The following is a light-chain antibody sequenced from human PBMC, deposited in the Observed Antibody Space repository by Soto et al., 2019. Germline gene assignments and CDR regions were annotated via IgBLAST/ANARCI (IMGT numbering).Light chain of an antibody. J-gene: IGKJ1*01. Sequence: FTQSPTTLSLSLWERSTLXXRSSQSVRSYLAWYHQKPGQAPRXIIYDASTRATGIPARFGGRGSGTDFTLTISSLEPEDLAVYYCQQRSDCPPTFGQGTKVDIK. CDR3: QQRSDCPPT. CDR1: QSVRSY. V-gene: IGKV3-11*01. CDR2: DAS.